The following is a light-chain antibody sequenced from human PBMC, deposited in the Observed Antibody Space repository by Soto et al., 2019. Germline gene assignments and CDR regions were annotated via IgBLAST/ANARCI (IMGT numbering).Light chain of an antibody. CDR1: SSDVGGYNY. Sequence: QSALTQPASVSGSPGQSITISCTGTSSDVGGYNYVSWYQQHPGKAPKLMIYDVSNRPSGVSNRFSGAKSGNTASLTIARLQAEDGADYCCSSYTSSSTVVFGGGTKVTVL. CDR2: DVS. V-gene: IGLV2-14*01. CDR3: SSYTSSSTVV. J-gene: IGLJ2*01.